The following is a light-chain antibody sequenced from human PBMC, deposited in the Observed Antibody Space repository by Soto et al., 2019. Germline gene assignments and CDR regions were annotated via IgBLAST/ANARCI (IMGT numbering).Light chain of an antibody. Sequence: EIVLTHSPGTLSLSPCERATLSSSASQSVSGSYLAWYQQKPGQAPRLLISGASSRATGIPDRFSGSGSGTDFTLTISRLEPEDFAVCYCQQYGSSPVTFGGGTKVDIK. V-gene: IGKV3-20*01. J-gene: IGKJ4*01. CDR2: GAS. CDR1: QSVSGSY. CDR3: QQYGSSPVT.